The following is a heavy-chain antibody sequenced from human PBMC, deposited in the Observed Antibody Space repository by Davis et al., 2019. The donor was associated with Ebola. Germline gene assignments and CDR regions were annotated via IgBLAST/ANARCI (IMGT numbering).Heavy chain of an antibody. CDR1: GGSISSSSYY. Sequence: SETLSLTCTVSGGSISSSSYYWGWIRQPPGKGLEWIGSIYYSGSTYYNPSLKSRVTISVDTSKNQFSLKLSSVTAADTAVYYCARRGSWDPRWYYYGMDVWGQGTTVTVSS. CDR2: IYYSGST. J-gene: IGHJ6*02. CDR3: ARRGSWDPRWYYYGMDV. V-gene: IGHV4-39*01. D-gene: IGHD4-23*01.